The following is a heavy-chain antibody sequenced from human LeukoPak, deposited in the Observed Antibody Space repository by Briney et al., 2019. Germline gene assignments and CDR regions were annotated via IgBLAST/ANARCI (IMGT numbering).Heavy chain of an antibody. J-gene: IGHJ6*03. CDR2: INHSGST. D-gene: IGHD3-16*01. Sequence: SETLSLTCAVYGGSFSGYYWSWIRQPPGKGLEWIGEINHSGSTNYNPSLKSRVTISVDTSKNQFSLKLSSVTAADTAVYYCARVSFGVGDYYYYYMDVWGKGTTVTVSS. CDR3: ARVSFGVGDYYYYYMDV. CDR1: GGSFSGYY. V-gene: IGHV4-34*01.